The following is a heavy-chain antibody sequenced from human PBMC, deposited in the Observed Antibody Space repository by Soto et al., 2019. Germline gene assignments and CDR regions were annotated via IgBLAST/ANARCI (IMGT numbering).Heavy chain of an antibody. CDR3: ARIFQGCSGGSCYSPYYYYYYMDV. CDR2: ISSSSSYI. Sequence: GGSLRLSCAASGFTFSSYSVNWVRQAPGKGLEWVSSISSSSSYIYYADSVKGRFTISRDNAKNSLYLQMNSLRAEDTAVYYCARIFQGCSGGSCYSPYYYYYYMDVWGKGTTVTVSS. J-gene: IGHJ6*03. D-gene: IGHD2-15*01. V-gene: IGHV3-21*01. CDR1: GFTFSSYS.